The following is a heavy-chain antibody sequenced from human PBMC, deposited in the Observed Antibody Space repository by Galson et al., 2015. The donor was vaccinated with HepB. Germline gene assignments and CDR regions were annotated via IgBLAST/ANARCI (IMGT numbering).Heavy chain of an antibody. V-gene: IGHV3-15*01. J-gene: IGHJ1*01. CDR2: IKSKTDGGTT. CDR3: TTLGSSWYPLYFQH. Sequence: SLRLSCAASGFTFSNARMSWVRQAPGKGLEWVGRIKSKTDGGTTDYAAPVKGRFTISRDDSKNTLYLQMNSLKTEDTAVYYCTTLGSSWYPLYFQHWGQGTLVTVSS. D-gene: IGHD6-13*01. CDR1: GFTFSNAR.